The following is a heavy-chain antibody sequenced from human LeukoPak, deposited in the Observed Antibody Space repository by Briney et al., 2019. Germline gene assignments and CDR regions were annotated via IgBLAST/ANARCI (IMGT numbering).Heavy chain of an antibody. CDR2: ISAYNGNT. CDR1: GYTFTGYG. Sequence: ASVKVSCKASGYTFTGYGISWVRQAPGQGLEWMGWISAYNGNTNYAQKLQGRVTMTTDTSTSTAYMELRSLRSDDTAVYYCARDSSGWYGADYFDYWGQGTLVTVSS. CDR3: ARDSSGWYGADYFDY. V-gene: IGHV1-18*01. J-gene: IGHJ4*02. D-gene: IGHD6-19*01.